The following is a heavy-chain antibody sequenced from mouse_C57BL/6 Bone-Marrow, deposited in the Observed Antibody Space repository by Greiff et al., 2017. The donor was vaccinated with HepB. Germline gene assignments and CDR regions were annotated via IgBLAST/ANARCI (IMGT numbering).Heavy chain of an antibody. CDR3: ARSFTTVLAFDV. CDR2: IHPTSGST. CDR1: GYTFPSYW. Sequence: VQLQQPGAELVKPGASVKLSCKASGYTFPSYWMHWVKQRPGQGLEWIGMIHPTSGSTNYNEKFKSKATLTVDKSSSTAYMQLSSLTSEDSAVYYCARSFTTVLAFDVWCTVTTVTVSS. J-gene: IGHJ1*03. V-gene: IGHV1-64*01. D-gene: IGHD1-1*01.